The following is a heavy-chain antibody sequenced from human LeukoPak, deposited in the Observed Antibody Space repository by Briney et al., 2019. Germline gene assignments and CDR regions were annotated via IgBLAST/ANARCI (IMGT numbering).Heavy chain of an antibody. CDR1: GGAISRYY. CDR2: IYYSGST. D-gene: IGHD1-14*01. Sequence: SETLSLTCTVSGGAISRYYWSWIRQPPGNGLEWIGYIYYSGSTNYNPSLKSRVTISVDTSKNQFSLKLSSVTAADTAVYYCARDKQMSGNYYYYYGMDVWGQGTTVTVSS. J-gene: IGHJ6*02. CDR3: ARDKQMSGNYYYYYGMDV. V-gene: IGHV4-59*01.